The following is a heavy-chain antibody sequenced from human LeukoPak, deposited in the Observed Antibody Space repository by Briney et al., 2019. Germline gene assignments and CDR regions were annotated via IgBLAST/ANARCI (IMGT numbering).Heavy chain of an antibody. D-gene: IGHD6-25*01. CDR1: GFTLSSSG. Sequence: PGGSLRLSCAASGFTLSSSGMHWVRQAPGKGLEWVAVIWGDENHKYYGDSVRGRFTISSDNAKNTLYLQMDSLRVEDTAVYYCARDVGSAPFDYWGQGTLVTVSS. CDR3: ARDVGSAPFDY. J-gene: IGHJ4*02. CDR2: IWGDENHK. V-gene: IGHV3-33*01.